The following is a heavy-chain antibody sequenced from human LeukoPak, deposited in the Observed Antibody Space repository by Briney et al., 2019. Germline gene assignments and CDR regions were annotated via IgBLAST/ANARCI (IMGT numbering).Heavy chain of an antibody. CDR2: ISSSSSYI. V-gene: IGHV3-21*01. CDR3: ARDLGYYYDSSGTTPGDY. Sequence: PGGSLRLSCAASGFTFSSYSMNWVRQAPGKGLEWVSSISSSSSYIYYADSVKGRFTISRDNARNSLYLQMNSLRAEDTAVYYCARDLGYYYDSSGTTPGDYWGQGTLVTVSS. J-gene: IGHJ4*02. D-gene: IGHD3-22*01. CDR1: GFTFSSYS.